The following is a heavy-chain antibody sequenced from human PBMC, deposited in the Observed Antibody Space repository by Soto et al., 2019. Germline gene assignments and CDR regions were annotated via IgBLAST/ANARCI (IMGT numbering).Heavy chain of an antibody. CDR2: IWYDGSNK. J-gene: IGHJ4*02. CDR3: ARLVPAMAFDY. Sequence: QVQLVESGGGVVQPGRSLRLSCAASGFTFSSYGMHWVRQAPGKGLEWVAVIWYDGSNKYYADSVKGRFTISRDNSKNPLYLQMNSQRAEDTAVYYCARLVPAMAFDYWGQGTLVTVSS. CDR1: GFTFSSYG. V-gene: IGHV3-33*01. D-gene: IGHD5-18*01.